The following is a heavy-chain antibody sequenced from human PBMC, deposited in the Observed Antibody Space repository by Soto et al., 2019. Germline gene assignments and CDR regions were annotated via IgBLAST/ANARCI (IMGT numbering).Heavy chain of an antibody. Sequence: QVQLVQSGAEVKKPGASVKVSCKASGYTFTGYYMHWVRQAPGQGLEWMGWINPNSGGTNYAQKFQGWVTMTRDTSISTGYMELRRLRSDDTAVYYCATGGTYYYDSSGRIYYYYGMDVWGQGTTVTVSS. CDR3: ATGGTYYYDSSGRIYYYYGMDV. CDR2: INPNSGGT. V-gene: IGHV1-2*04. J-gene: IGHJ6*02. CDR1: GYTFTGYY. D-gene: IGHD3-22*01.